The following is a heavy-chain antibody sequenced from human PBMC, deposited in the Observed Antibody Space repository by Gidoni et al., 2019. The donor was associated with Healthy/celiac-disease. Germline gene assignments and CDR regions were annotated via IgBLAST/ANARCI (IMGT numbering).Heavy chain of an antibody. D-gene: IGHD7-27*01. V-gene: IGHV4-61*02. CDR2: IYTSGST. Sequence: QVQLQESGPGLVKPSQTLSLTCTVSGGSISSGSYYWSWIRQPAGKGLEWIGRIYTSGSTNYNPSLKSLVTMSVDTSKNQFSLKLSSVTAADTAVYYCARDRTGDRSTGDWYFDLWGRGTLVTVSS. J-gene: IGHJ2*01. CDR3: ARDRTGDRSTGDWYFDL. CDR1: GGSISSGSYY.